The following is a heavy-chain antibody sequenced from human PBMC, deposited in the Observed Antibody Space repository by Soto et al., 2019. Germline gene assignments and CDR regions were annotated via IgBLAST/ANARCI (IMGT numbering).Heavy chain of an antibody. V-gene: IGHV1-18*01. J-gene: IGHJ6*02. CDR2: ISAYNGNT. CDR1: GYTFTSYC. Sequence: ASVKVSFPASGYTFTSYCISWERQASGQGLEWMGWISAYNGNTKKAQKLQGRVTITTDTSTSTVYMELRSLRSDDTAVYYCARRAPPMDVWGQGTTVTVS. CDR3: ARRAPPMDV.